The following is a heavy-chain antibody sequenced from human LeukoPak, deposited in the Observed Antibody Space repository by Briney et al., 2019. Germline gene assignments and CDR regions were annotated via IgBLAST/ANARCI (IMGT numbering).Heavy chain of an antibody. CDR3: ASSMLRTPNKDY. D-gene: IGHD2-15*01. V-gene: IGHV4-34*01. J-gene: IGHJ4*02. Sequence: PSETLSLTCAVYGGSFSVYYWSWIRQPPGKGLEWIGEINHSGSTNYNPSLKSRVTISVDTSKNQFSLKLSSVTAADTAVYYCASSMLRTPNKDYWGQGTLVTVSS. CDR1: GGSFSVYY. CDR2: INHSGST.